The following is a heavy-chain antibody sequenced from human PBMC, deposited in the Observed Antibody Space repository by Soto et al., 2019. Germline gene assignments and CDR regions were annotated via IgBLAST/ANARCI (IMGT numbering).Heavy chain of an antibody. D-gene: IGHD1-26*01. CDR2: ITRNSDI. CDR1: GFTFSSYS. Sequence: GGSLRLSCAASGFTFSSYSIHWVRQAPGRGLEWVSAITRNSDIYYADSVKGRFTISRDNAKNSXXXXXXXXXXXXXAVYYCAREETAWPLAYGLDAWGQGTTVTVSS. J-gene: IGHJ6*02. CDR3: AREETAWPLAYGLDA. V-gene: IGHV3-21*01.